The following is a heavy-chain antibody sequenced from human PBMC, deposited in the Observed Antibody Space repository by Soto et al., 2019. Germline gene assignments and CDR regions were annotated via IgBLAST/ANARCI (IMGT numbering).Heavy chain of an antibody. CDR3: AKAKYGSPYNWFDP. Sequence: GGSLRLSCAASGFAFRNYAMSWVRQSPGKGLEWVSTIGGGGETIYYADAVKGRFTISGDNSNNTLYLQMNSLRPEDTAVYYCAKAKYGSPYNWFDPWGQGTLVTVSS. D-gene: IGHD3-10*01. V-gene: IGHV3-23*01. J-gene: IGHJ5*02. CDR1: GFAFRNYA. CDR2: IGGGGETI.